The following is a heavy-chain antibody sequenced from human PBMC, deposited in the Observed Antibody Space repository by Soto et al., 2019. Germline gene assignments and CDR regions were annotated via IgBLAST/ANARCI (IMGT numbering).Heavy chain of an antibody. CDR3: ARDPGLRLGELSLIFDY. CDR1: GFTFSSYG. CDR2: IWYDGSNK. D-gene: IGHD3-16*02. J-gene: IGHJ4*02. Sequence: QVQLVESGGGVVQPGRSLRLSCAASGFTFSSYGMHWVRQAPGKGLEWVAVIWYDGSNKYYADSVKGRFTISRDNSKNTLYLQMNSLRAEDTAVYYCARDPGLRLGELSLIFDYWGQGTLVTVSS. V-gene: IGHV3-33*01.